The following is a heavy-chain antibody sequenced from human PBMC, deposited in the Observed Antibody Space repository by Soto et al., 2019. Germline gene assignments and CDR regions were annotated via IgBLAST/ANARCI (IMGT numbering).Heavy chain of an antibody. V-gene: IGHV4-39*01. CDR3: ARSGSYSSSWYYYYMDV. D-gene: IGHD6-13*01. CDR1: GGSISSSSYY. CDR2: IYYSGST. Sequence: SETLSLTCTVSGGSISSSSYYWGWIRQPPGKGLEWIGSIYYSGSTYYNPSLKSRVTISVDTSKNQFSLKLSSVTAADTAVYYCARSGSYSSSWYYYYMDVWGKGTTVTVS. J-gene: IGHJ6*03.